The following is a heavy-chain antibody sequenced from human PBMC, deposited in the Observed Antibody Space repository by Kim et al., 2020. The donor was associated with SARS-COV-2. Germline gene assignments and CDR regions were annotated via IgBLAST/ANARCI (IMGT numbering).Heavy chain of an antibody. V-gene: IGHV6-1*01. D-gene: IGHD2-15*01. Sequence: SQTLSLTCAISGDRVSSNSAAWNWIRQSPSRGLEWLGRTYYRSKWYNDYAVSVKSRITINPDTSKNQFSLQLNSVTPEDTAVYYCARDNTGTNVYCSGGSCYSLDYWGQGTLVTVSS. CDR1: GDRVSSNSAA. CDR3: ARDNTGTNVYCSGGSCYSLDY. CDR2: TYYRSKWYN. J-gene: IGHJ4*02.